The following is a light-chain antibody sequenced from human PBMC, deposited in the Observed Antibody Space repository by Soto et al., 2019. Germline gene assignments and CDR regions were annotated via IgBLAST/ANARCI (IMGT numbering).Light chain of an antibody. CDR3: QQYSNWPIT. J-gene: IGKJ5*01. Sequence: EIVITQSPATLSGSPGERATLSCRASQSVSSSLAWYQQKPGQAPRLLIYGASTRATGVPARFSGSGSGTEFTLTISSLQSEDFAVYYCQQYSNWPITFGQGTRLEIK. CDR2: GAS. V-gene: IGKV3-15*01. CDR1: QSVSSS.